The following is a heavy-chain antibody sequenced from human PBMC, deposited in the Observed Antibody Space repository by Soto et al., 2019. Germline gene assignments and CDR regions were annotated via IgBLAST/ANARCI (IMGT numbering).Heavy chain of an antibody. V-gene: IGHV4-39*07. CDR1: GGSISSSSYY. J-gene: IGHJ4*02. CDR2: IYYSGST. Sequence: SETLSLTCTVSGGSISSSSYYWGWIRQPPGKGLEWIGSIYYSGSTYYNPSLKSRVTISVDTSRNQFSLKLSSVTAADTAVYYCARGLNRYSYGRTTWYFDDWGQGTLVTVSS. CDR3: ARGLNRYSYGRTTWYFDD. D-gene: IGHD5-18*01.